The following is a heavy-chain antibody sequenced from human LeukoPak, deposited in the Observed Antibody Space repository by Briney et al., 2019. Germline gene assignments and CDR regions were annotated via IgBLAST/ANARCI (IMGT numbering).Heavy chain of an antibody. J-gene: IGHJ4*02. CDR2: IYYSGST. CDR3: ARAGYGSGSYFLNAPFDY. V-gene: IGHV4-59*01. Sequence: PSETLSLTCTVSGGSISSYYWSWIRQPPGKGLEWIGYIYYSGSTNYNPSLKSRVTISVDTSKNQFSLKLSSVTAADTAVYYCARAGYGSGSYFLNAPFDYWGQGTLVTVSS. D-gene: IGHD3-10*01. CDR1: GGSISSYY.